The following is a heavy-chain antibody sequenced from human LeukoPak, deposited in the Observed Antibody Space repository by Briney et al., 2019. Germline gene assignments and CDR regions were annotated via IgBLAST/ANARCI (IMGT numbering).Heavy chain of an antibody. J-gene: IGHJ5*02. CDR2: INSDGSST. CDR1: GFNFSSYW. D-gene: IGHD5-12*01. Sequence: GGSLRLSCAASGFNFSSYWMHWVRQAPGKALVWVSRINSDGSSTSYADSVKGRFTICRDNAKNTLYLQMNSLRAEDTAVYYCAREVATITSDWFDPWGQGTLVTVSS. CDR3: AREVATITSDWFDP. V-gene: IGHV3-74*01.